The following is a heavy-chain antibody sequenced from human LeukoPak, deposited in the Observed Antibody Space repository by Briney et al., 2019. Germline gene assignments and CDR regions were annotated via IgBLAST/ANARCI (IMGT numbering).Heavy chain of an antibody. CDR2: ISNSGGTT. Sequence: SGGSLRLSCAASGFTFSAYEMNWVRQAPGKGLEWVSTISNSGGTTYYADSVRGRFTISRDNSKSTLSLQMNSLRAEDTAIYYCATYRQVLLPFESWGQGTLVTVSS. V-gene: IGHV3-23*01. CDR1: GFTFSAYE. J-gene: IGHJ4*02. D-gene: IGHD2-8*02. CDR3: ATYRQVLLPFES.